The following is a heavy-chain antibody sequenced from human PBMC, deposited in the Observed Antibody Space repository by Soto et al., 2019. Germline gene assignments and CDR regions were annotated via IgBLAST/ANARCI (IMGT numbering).Heavy chain of an antibody. Sequence: SETLFLTCTVSGGSISSGDYYWSWIRQPPVKGLEWIGYIYYSGSTYYNPSLNSRVTISVDTSKNQFSLKLSSVTAADTAVYYCARVAAAGIYYSYGMDVWGQGTTVPVSS. V-gene: IGHV4-30-4*01. CDR2: IYYSGST. J-gene: IGHJ6*02. CDR3: ARVAAAGIYYSYGMDV. D-gene: IGHD6-13*01. CDR1: GGSISSGDYY.